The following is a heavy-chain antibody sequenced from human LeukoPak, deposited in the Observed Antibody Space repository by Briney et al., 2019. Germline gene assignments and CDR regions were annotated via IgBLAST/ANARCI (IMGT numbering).Heavy chain of an antibody. J-gene: IGHJ4*02. Sequence: ESGPPLVEPTQTLTLTCTFSGFSLSTYEGGVGWIRQPPGRGMELLAHHYWNDNKFSRPSLPSRLTIPKDPSKNPVALPMTNVDPVNTATYYCAYQVYSSGWHPFAYWGQGILVTVAS. CDR3: AYQVYSSGWHPFAY. CDR1: GFSLSTYEGG. CDR2: HYWNDNK. V-gene: IGHV2-5*01. D-gene: IGHD6-25*01.